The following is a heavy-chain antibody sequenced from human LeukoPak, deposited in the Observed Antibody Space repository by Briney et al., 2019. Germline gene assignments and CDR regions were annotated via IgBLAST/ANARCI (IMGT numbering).Heavy chain of an antibody. CDR1: GYSFTSDW. CDR3: ARLGDASGYFYGGP. Sequence: GESLKISCKGSGYSFTSDWIAWVRQMPGKGLEWMGLIYPGDSDARYSPSFQGQVTMSVGKSITTAYLQWSSLKTSDTAMYYCARLGDASGYFYGGPWGQGTLVTVSS. V-gene: IGHV5-51*01. D-gene: IGHD3-22*01. J-gene: IGHJ5*02. CDR2: IYPGDSDA.